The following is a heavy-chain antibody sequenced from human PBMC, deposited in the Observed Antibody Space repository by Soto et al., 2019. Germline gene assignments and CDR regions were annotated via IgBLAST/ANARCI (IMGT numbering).Heavy chain of an antibody. D-gene: IGHD5-12*01. Sequence: GGSLRLSCAASGFTFSSYAMSWVRQAPGKGLEWVSSISGSGGSTYYADSVKGRFTISRDXSXXXXXXXXNXLRAEDTAVYXCAKAYMVATCVWFDPWGQGTLVTVSS. V-gene: IGHV3-23*01. CDR3: AKAYMVATCVWFDP. J-gene: IGHJ5*02. CDR2: ISGSGGST. CDR1: GFTFSSYA.